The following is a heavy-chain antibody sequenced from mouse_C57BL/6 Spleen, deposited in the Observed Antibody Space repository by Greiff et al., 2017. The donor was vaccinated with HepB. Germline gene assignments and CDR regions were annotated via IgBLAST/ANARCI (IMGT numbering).Heavy chain of an antibody. CDR2: INPNNGGT. J-gene: IGHJ3*01. CDR1: GYTFTDYY. V-gene: IGHV1-26*01. D-gene: IGHD2-5*01. Sequence: EVQLQQSGPELVKPGASVKISCKASGYTFTDYYMNWVKQSHGKSLEWIGDINPNNGGTSYNQKFKGKATLTVDKSSSTAYMELRSLTSEDSAVYYCARPPPWYYSNYPFAYWGQGTLVTVSA. CDR3: ARPPPWYYSNYPFAY.